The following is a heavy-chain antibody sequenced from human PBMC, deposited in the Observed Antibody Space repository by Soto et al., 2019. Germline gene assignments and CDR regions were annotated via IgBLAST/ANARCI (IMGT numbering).Heavy chain of an antibody. D-gene: IGHD1-20*01. CDR1: GFSFSDYS. CDR2: ISRSGSTT. J-gene: IGHJ5*02. Sequence: GGSLRLSCAASGFSFSDYSMNWVRQAPGKGLEWVSFISRSGSTTYYRDSVKGRFSISRDNSKNTLYLQMNSLRAEDTAVYYCAKDPSITGTPGWFDPWGQGTLVTVSS. V-gene: IGHV3-23*01. CDR3: AKDPSITGTPGWFDP.